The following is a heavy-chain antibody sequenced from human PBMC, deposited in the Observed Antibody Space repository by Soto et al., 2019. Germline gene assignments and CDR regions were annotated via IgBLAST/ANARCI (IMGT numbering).Heavy chain of an antibody. D-gene: IGHD3-22*01. CDR2: MVGDGSSS. CDR1: GFTFSTYA. V-gene: IGHV3-23*01. Sequence: GGSLRLSCAASGFTFSTYAMNWVRQAPGKGLEWVSVMVGDGSSSDYADSVRGRFTISRDNSKNTLYLQMNSLRAEDTAVYYCARGPTDYYDNSGDYFLDYWGQGTLVTVSS. CDR3: ARGPTDYYDNSGDYFLDY. J-gene: IGHJ4*02.